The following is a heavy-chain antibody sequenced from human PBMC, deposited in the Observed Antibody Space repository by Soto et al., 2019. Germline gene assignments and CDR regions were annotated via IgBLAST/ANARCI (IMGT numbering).Heavy chain of an antibody. V-gene: IGHV6-1*01. D-gene: IGHD2-2*01. Sequence: SQTLSLTCAISGDSVSSNSAAWNWIRQSPSRGLEWLGRTYYRSKWYNDYAVSVKSRITINPDTSKNQFSLQLNSVTPEDTAVYYCARDPNYCISTSCYGDYYYGMDVWSQGTTVTVSS. CDR3: ARDPNYCISTSCYGDYYYGMDV. J-gene: IGHJ6*02. CDR2: TYYRSKWYN. CDR1: GDSVSSNSAA.